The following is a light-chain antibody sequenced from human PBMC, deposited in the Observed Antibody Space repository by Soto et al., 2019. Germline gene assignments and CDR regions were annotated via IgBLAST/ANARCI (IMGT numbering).Light chain of an antibody. J-gene: IGKJ5*01. CDR2: DAS. Sequence: DIQMTQSPSSLSASVGDRVTIIGQASQDITNYLNWYQQKPGKAPKLLIYDASNLETGVPSRFSGSGSGTHFSFTISSLQPEDIATYYCQQFDNVPFTFGQGTRLEMK. CDR1: QDITNY. CDR3: QQFDNVPFT. V-gene: IGKV1-33*01.